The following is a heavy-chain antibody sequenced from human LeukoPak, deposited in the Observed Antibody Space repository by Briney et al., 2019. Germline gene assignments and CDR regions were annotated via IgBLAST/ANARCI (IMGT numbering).Heavy chain of an antibody. D-gene: IGHD4-17*01. CDR1: GYXFSGHY. V-gene: IGHV1-2*02. CDR2: IYPNSGDT. Sequence: ASVKVSCRASGYXFSGHYIHWVRQAPGQGLEWMGWIYPNSGDTNYAQKFQGRVTMTRVTSTSTAYMELSRLRSDDTAVYYCARVVGYGDYPFDYWGQGTLVTVSS. J-gene: IGHJ4*02. CDR3: ARVVGYGDYPFDY.